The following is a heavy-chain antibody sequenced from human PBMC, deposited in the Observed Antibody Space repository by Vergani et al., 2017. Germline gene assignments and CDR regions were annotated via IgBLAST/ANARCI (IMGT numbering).Heavy chain of an antibody. D-gene: IGHD4-17*01. CDR3: AKDMLSTTTLYAVDI. CDR1: GFTFDDYT. Sequence: EVQLVESGGVVVQPGGSLRLSCAASGFTFDDYTMHWVRQAPGKGLEWVCLISWGGGSTYYADSVKGRFTISRDNSKNSLYLQMNSLRTEDTALYYCAKDMLSTTTLYAVDIWGRGTMVAVSS. J-gene: IGHJ3*02. V-gene: IGHV3-43*01. CDR2: ISWGGGST.